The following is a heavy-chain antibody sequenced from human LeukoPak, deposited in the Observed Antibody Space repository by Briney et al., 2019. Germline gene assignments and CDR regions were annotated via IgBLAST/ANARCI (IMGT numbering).Heavy chain of an antibody. CDR2: INPDGSRT. CDR3: SRDFNGRNDF. V-gene: IGHV3-74*01. Sequence: GGSLRLSCAASGFTFSNYEMNWVRQAPGRGLVWVSRINPDGSRTDYAESVKGRFTISRDNAKNTLSMEMNSLGDEDTAVYYCSRDFNGRNDFWGQGTLVTVSS. D-gene: IGHD1-14*01. CDR1: GFTFSNYE. J-gene: IGHJ4*02.